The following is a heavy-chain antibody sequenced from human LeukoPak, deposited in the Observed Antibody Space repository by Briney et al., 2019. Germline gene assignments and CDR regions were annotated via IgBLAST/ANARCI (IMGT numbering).Heavy chain of an antibody. CDR2: INHSGST. CDR1: GGSFSGYY. D-gene: IGHD6-13*01. CDR3: ARESSSSWTIDY. J-gene: IGHJ4*02. V-gene: IGHV4-34*01. Sequence: SETLSLTCAVYGGSFSGYYWSWIRQPPGKGLEWIGEINHSGSTNYNPSLKSRVTISVDTSKNQFSLKLSSVTAADTAVYYCARESSSSWTIDYWGQGTLVTVSS.